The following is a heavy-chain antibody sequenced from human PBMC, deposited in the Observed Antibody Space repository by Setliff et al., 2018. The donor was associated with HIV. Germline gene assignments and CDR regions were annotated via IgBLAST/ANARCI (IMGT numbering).Heavy chain of an antibody. Sequence: GASVKVSCKASRSTFNSHTINWVRQAPGQGLDWMGRIIPIIGVANYAQRFQGKVTITADKSTRTTYMELTSLRFDDTAMYYCVRGVQSPPHYSYYYMDVWGEGTMVTVSS. CDR1: RSTFNSHT. CDR2: IIPIIGVA. J-gene: IGHJ6*03. D-gene: IGHD3-3*01. V-gene: IGHV1-69*02. CDR3: VRGVQSPPHYSYYYMDV.